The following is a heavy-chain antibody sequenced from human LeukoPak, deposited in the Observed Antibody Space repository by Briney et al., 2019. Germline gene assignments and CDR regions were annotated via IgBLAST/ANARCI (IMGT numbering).Heavy chain of an antibody. CDR1: GFTFSSYA. CDR3: AKDPMTTGSLDGY. CDR2: ISYDGSNK. V-gene: IGHV3-30*18. J-gene: IGHJ4*02. Sequence: GSLRLSCAASGFTFSSYAMGWVRQAPGKGLEWVAVISYDGSNKYYADSVKGRFTISRDNSKNTLYLQMNSLRAEDTAVYYCAKDPMTTGSLDGYWGQGTLVTVSS. D-gene: IGHD4-4*01.